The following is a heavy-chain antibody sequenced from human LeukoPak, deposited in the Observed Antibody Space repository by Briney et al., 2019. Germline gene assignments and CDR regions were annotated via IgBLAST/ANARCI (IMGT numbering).Heavy chain of an antibody. J-gene: IGHJ4*02. Sequence: GKSLRLSCAASGFTFSNYVFYWVRQAPAKGLEWVAVISHDGNNKNYGDSVKGRFTIARDTPKNTVYLQMNSLGVEDTAVYYCATSYLMGDPMTTSSGVGGQGTLVTVSS. V-gene: IGHV3-30-3*01. CDR2: ISHDGNNK. CDR3: ATSYLMGDPMTTSSGV. D-gene: IGHD4-11*01. CDR1: GFTFSNYV.